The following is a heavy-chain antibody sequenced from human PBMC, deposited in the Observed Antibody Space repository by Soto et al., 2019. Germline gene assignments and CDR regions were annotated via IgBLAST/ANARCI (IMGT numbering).Heavy chain of an antibody. CDR3: ARAPPGVGELFIKVPYFDY. CDR2: IGTAGDT. V-gene: IGHV3-13*01. J-gene: IGHJ4*02. CDR1: GFTFSSYD. Sequence: GGSLRLSCAASGFTFSSYDMHWVRQATGKGLEWVSAIGTAGDTYYPGSVKGRFTISRENAKNSLYLQMNSLRAGDTAVYYCARAPPGVGELFIKVPYFDYWGQGTLVTVSS. D-gene: IGHD3-10*01.